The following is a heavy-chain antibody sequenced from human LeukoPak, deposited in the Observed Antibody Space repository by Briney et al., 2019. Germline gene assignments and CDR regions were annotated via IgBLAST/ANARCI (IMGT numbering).Heavy chain of an antibody. D-gene: IGHD4-11*01. CDR2: IYYSGST. CDR3: ARIYSNYKNWFDP. J-gene: IGHJ5*02. CDR1: GGSISSHY. Sequence: PSETLSLTCTVSGGSISSHYWSWIRQPPGKGLEWIGYIYYSGSTNYNPSLKSRVTISVDTSKNQFSLKLSSVTAADTAVYYCARIYSNYKNWFDPWGQGTLVTVSS. V-gene: IGHV4-59*11.